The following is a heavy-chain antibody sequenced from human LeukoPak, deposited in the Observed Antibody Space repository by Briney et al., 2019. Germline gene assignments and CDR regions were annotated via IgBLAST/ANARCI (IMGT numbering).Heavy chain of an antibody. CDR1: GYSFTAYY. D-gene: IGHD5-12*01. CDR3: ARGVPGGYSGYDFEDY. J-gene: IGHJ4*02. V-gene: IGHV1-2*02. CDR2: INPKSGGT. Sequence: ASVKVSCKASGYSFTAYYMHWVRQAPGQGLEWMGWINPKSGGTNYAQKFQGRVTMTRDTSITTAYMELSRLRSDDTAVYCCARGVPGGYSGYDFEDYWGQGTLVTVSS.